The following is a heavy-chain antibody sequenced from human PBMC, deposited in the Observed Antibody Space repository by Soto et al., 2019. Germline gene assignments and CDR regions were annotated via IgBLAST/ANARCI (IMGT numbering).Heavy chain of an antibody. CDR3: ARILYCSGGSCYAFDI. V-gene: IGHV4-31*03. Sequence: SETLSLTCTVSGGSISSGGYYWSWIRQHPGKGLEWIGYIYYSGSTYYNPSLKSRVTISVDTSKNQFSLKLSSVTAADTAVYYCARILYCSGGSCYAFDIWGQGTMVTVSS. J-gene: IGHJ3*02. CDR1: GGSISSGGYY. CDR2: IYYSGST. D-gene: IGHD2-15*01.